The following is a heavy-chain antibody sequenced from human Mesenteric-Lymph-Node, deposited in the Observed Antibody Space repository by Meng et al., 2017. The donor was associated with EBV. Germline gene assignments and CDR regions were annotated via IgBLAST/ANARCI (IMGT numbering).Heavy chain of an antibody. V-gene: IGHV1-3*01. Sequence: QVQLVQSGTEVKKPGASVKVSCKASGYTFTSYAMHWVRQAPGQRLEWMGWINAGNGNTKYSQKFQGRVTITRDTSASTAYMELSSLRSEDTAVYYCARVRGIAVVPPDYWGQGTLVTVPS. J-gene: IGHJ4*02. D-gene: IGHD6-19*01. CDR3: ARVRGIAVVPPDY. CDR1: GYTFTSYA. CDR2: INAGNGNT.